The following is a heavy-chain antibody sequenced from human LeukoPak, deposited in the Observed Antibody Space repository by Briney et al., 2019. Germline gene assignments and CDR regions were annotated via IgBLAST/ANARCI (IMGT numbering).Heavy chain of an antibody. D-gene: IGHD1-1*01. Sequence: PGGSLRLSCAVSGLTFSNHALSWVRQAPGKGLEWVSAISGRDESTYYADSVKGRFTISRDNSKSTLYLQMSSLRAEDTAVNHCAKVTGTTNYWGQGTLVTVSS. CDR1: GLTFSNHA. V-gene: IGHV3-23*01. CDR3: AKVTGTTNY. J-gene: IGHJ4*02. CDR2: ISGRDEST.